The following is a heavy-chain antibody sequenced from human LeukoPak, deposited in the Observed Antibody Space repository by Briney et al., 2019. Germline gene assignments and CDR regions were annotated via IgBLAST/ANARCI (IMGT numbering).Heavy chain of an antibody. CDR2: ISHIGGYT. CDR3: ASHGGHDFFDH. Sequence: SXRLSCAASGLTFDDYYMSWIRQAPGKGLEWVSYISHIGGYTAYADSVKGRFTISRDNTKNSLYLQMNSLRAEDTAVYYCASHGGHDFFDHWGQGSLVAVSS. V-gene: IGHV3-11*06. CDR1: GLTFDDYY. J-gene: IGHJ4*02. D-gene: IGHD5-12*01.